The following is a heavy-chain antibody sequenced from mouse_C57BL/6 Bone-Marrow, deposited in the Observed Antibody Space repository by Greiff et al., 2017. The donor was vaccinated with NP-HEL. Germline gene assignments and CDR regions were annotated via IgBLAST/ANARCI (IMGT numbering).Heavy chain of an antibody. V-gene: IGHV1-59*01. CDR1: GYTFTSYW. J-gene: IGHJ2*01. CDR2: IDPSDSYT. Sequence: QVQLQQPGAELVRPGTSVKLSCKASGYTFTSYWMHWVKQRPGQGLEWIGVIDPSDSYTNYNQKFKGKATLTVDTSSSTAYMQLSSLTSEDSAVYYCARLDLPPHYFDYWGQGTTLTVSS. CDR3: ARLDLPPHYFDY.